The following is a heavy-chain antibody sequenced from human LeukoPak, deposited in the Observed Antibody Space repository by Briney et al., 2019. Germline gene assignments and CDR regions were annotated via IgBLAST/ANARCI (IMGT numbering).Heavy chain of an antibody. CDR3: ARDNPEPFGDYDAFDI. Sequence: ASVKVSCKASGYTFTSYGISWVRQAPGQGLEWMGWISAYNGNTNYAQKLQGRVTMTTDTSTSTAYMELRSLRSDDTAVYYCARDNPEPFGDYDAFDIWGQGTMVTVSS. V-gene: IGHV1-18*01. D-gene: IGHD4-17*01. CDR2: ISAYNGNT. J-gene: IGHJ3*02. CDR1: GYTFTSYG.